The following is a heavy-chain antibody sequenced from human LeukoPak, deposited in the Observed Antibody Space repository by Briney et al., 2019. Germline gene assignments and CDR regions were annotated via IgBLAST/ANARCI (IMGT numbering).Heavy chain of an antibody. Sequence: ASVKVSCKLSGNTLRELPIQWVRHAGGKRRECMAGFHPENAEIVYAQKFQGRVTMTEDTSTNTAYMELTSLTSDDTALYYCATRGSDFWSGFDYWGQGTQVTVSS. CDR1: GNTLRELP. D-gene: IGHD3-3*01. J-gene: IGHJ4*02. V-gene: IGHV1-24*01. CDR3: ATRGSDFWSGFDY. CDR2: FHPENAEI.